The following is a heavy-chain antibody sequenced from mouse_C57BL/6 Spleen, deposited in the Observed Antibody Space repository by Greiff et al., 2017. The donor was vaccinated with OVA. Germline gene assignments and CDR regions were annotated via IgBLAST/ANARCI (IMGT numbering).Heavy chain of an antibody. Sequence: QVQLQQSGAELVKPGASVKMSCKASGYTFTSYWITWVKQRPGQGLEWIGDIYPGGGSTNYNEKFKSKATLTVDTSSSTAYMQLSSLTSEDSAVYYCARGIDCDGNSYWARGCWGKGASVSVST. D-gene: IGHD1-1*01. CDR1: GYTFTSYW. CDR2: IYPGGGST. CDR3: ARGIDCDGNSYWARGC. V-gene: IGHV1-55*01. J-gene: IGHJ4*01.